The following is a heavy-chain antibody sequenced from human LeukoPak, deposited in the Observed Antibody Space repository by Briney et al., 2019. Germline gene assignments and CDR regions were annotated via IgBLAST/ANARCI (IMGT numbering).Heavy chain of an antibody. CDR3: ARGPSGGYPPDH. J-gene: IGHJ4*02. V-gene: IGHV1-8*01. Sequence: ASVKVSCKASGYTLSGYDIDWVRQATGQGLEWMGWMNPSSGYTGYAQKFQGRVTMTRNTSISTAYMELSSLTSEDTAVYYCARGPSGGYPPDHWGQGTLVTVSS. D-gene: IGHD2-8*02. CDR1: GYTLSGYD. CDR2: MNPSSGYT.